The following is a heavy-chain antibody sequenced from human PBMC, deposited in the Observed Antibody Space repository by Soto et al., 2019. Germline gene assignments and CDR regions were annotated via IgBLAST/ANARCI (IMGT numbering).Heavy chain of an antibody. CDR1: GYTFTSYY. CDR2: INPSGGST. J-gene: IGHJ4*02. CDR3: ARSPAKIVSPGLTCSFDY. V-gene: IGHV1-46*01. Sequence: GASVKVSCKASGYTFTSYYMHWVRQAPGQGLEWMGIINPSGGSTSYAQKFQGRVTMTRDTSTSTVYMELSSLRSEDTAVYYCARSPAKIVSPGLTCSFDYGGQETLVTVSS. D-gene: IGHD7-27*01.